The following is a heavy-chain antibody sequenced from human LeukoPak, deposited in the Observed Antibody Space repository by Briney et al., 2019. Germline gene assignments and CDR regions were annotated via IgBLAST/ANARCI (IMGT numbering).Heavy chain of an antibody. D-gene: IGHD5-18*01. V-gene: IGHV4-39*07. CDR1: GGSISSSSYY. CDR2: IYYSGST. J-gene: IGHJ4*02. Sequence: PSETLSLTCTVSGGSISSSSYYWGWIRQPPGKGLEWIGSIYYSGSTYYNPSLKSRVTISVDTSKNQFSLKLSSVTAADTAVYYCARGKGYSYAYFDYWGQGTLVTVSS. CDR3: ARGKGYSYAYFDY.